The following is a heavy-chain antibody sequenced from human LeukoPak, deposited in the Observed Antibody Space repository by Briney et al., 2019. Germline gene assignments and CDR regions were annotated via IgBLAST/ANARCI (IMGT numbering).Heavy chain of an antibody. V-gene: IGHV3-72*01. J-gene: IGHJ4*02. CDR2: SRNKAKSYTT. D-gene: IGHD6-19*01. CDR1: GFTFSDHF. CDR3: VRVGSVAGSDYLDY. Sequence: GGSLRLSCAVSGFTFSDHFLDWVRQAPGKGLEWVGRSRNKAKSYTTEYAASVKGRFTIARDDSKNSLYLQMNSLKTEDTAVYYCVRVGSVAGSDYLDYWGQGTLVTVSS.